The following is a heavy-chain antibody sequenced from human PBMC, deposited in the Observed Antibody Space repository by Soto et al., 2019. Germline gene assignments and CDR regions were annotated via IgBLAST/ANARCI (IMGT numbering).Heavy chain of an antibody. J-gene: IGHJ4*02. CDR1: GYSFTSLD. CDR3: ARGVTAGFDY. D-gene: IGHD2-21*02. V-gene: IGHV1-8*01. CDR2: MQPSSGRT. Sequence: QVQLVQSGAEVREPGASVKVSCKASGYSFTSLDINWVRQTTGQGLEWMGWMQPSSGRTGYAPKFQGSVTMTRDTSRNTAYMELSSLTSEDTAFYYCARGVTAGFDYWGQGTLVTVSS.